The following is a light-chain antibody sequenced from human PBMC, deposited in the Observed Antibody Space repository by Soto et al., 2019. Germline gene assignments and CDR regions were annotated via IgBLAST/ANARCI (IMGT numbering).Light chain of an antibody. CDR1: QSVSGY. CDR3: QQRYNWPIT. Sequence: VLTQSAAALSLSPGEPATLSCGASQSVSGYIGWYQQKTGQAPRLLIYADSNRATGIPARFSGSVSGTDFTLTISSLETEDFSVYYCQQRYNWPITFGQGTRLEI. V-gene: IGKV3-11*01. CDR2: ADS. J-gene: IGKJ5*01.